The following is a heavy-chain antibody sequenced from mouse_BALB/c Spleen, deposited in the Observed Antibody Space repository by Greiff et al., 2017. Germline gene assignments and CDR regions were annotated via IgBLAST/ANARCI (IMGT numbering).Heavy chain of an antibody. J-gene: IGHJ3*01. CDR2: ILPGSGST. CDR3: ARQFSWFAY. CDR1: GYTFSSYW. Sequence: VQLQQSGAELMKPGASVKISCKATGYTFSSYWIEWVKQRPGHGLEWIGEILPGSGSTNYNEKFKGKATFTADTSSNTAYMQLSSLTSEDSAVYYCARQFSWFAYWGQGTLVTVSA. V-gene: IGHV1-9*01.